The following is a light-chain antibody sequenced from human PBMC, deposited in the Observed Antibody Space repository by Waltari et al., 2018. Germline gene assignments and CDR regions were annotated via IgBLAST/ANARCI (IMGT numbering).Light chain of an antibody. CDR3: QQYVSWPAT. V-gene: IGKV3-20*01. CDR1: QSVSRT. CDR2: GAS. Sequence: EFVLTQSPGTLFLSPGEGPTLSCRASQSVSRTLAWSQQKPGKAPRPLIYGASSRATGIPDRFSGSGSGTDFSLTISRLEPDDSAVYFCQQYVSWPATFGQGTKVEIK. J-gene: IGKJ1*01.